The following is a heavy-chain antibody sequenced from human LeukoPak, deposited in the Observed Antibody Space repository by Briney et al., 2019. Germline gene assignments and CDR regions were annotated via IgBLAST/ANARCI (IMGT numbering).Heavy chain of an antibody. CDR2: IYYSGST. V-gene: IGHV4-59*12. CDR3: ARGTITTVTDS. D-gene: IGHD4-17*01. J-gene: IGHJ4*02. Sequence: SETLSLTCTVSGGSISSYYWSWLRQPPGKGLEWIGYIYYSGSTNYNPSLESRVSISVDESKTQLSLRLESVTAADTAVYYCARGTITTVTDSWGPGTLVTVSS. CDR1: GGSISSYY.